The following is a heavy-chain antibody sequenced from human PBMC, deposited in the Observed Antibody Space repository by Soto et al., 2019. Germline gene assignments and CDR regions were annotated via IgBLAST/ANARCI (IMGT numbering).Heavy chain of an antibody. J-gene: IGHJ4*02. CDR3: ARNYYDSSGYVDY. CDR1: GFTFSSYS. D-gene: IGHD3-22*01. CDR2: ISSSSSYI. Sequence: EVQLVESGGGLVKPGGSLRLSCAASGFTFSSYSMNWVRQAPGKGLEWVSSISSSSSYIYYADSVKGRFTISRDHAKNSQYLQMNRLRAEDTAVYYCARNYYDSSGYVDYWGQGTLVPVSS. V-gene: IGHV3-21*01.